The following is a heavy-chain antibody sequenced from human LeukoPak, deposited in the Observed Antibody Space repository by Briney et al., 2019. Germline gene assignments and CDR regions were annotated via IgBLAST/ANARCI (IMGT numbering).Heavy chain of an antibody. CDR3: ARTYYGSGPFDY. CDR1: GYTFTGYY. Sequence: ASVKVSCKASGYTFTGYYMHWVRQAPGQGLERMGWINPNSGGTNYAQKFQGRVTMTRDTSISTAYMELSRLRSDDTAVYYCARTYYGSGPFDYWGQGTLVTVSS. J-gene: IGHJ4*02. D-gene: IGHD3-10*01. CDR2: INPNSGGT. V-gene: IGHV1-2*02.